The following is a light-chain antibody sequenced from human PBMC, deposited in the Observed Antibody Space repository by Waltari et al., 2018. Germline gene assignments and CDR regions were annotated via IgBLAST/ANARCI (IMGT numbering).Light chain of an antibody. V-gene: IGLV2-11*01. J-gene: IGLJ1*01. CDR3: CSYAGSYTPWV. Sequence: QSALSQPRSVSGSPGQSVTISCTGTSSDAGGSNYASCYQQHPGKAPKLMIYDVSKRPSGVPDRFSGSKSGNTASLTISGLQAEDEADYYCCSYAGSYTPWVFGTGTKVTVL. CDR2: DVS. CDR1: SSDAGGSNY.